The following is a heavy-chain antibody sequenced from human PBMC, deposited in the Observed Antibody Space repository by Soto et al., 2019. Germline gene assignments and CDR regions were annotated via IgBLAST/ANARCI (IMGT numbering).Heavy chain of an antibody. V-gene: IGHV4-34*01. D-gene: IGHD6-13*01. Sequence: SETLSLTCAVSGGSFSGLYWTWIRQPPGKGLEWIGEINHNGSTNYNPSLKSRVAMSLDTSKNQFSLNLSSVTAADTAVFYCARGQVFAVWRQQPRFYFYSHGLDVWGQGTTVTVSS. J-gene: IGHJ6*02. CDR1: GGSFSGLY. CDR2: INHNGST. CDR3: ARGQVFAVWRQQPRFYFYSHGLDV.